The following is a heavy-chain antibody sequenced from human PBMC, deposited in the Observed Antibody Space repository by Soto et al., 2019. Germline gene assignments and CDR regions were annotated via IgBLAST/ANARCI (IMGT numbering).Heavy chain of an antibody. CDR2: IGTAGDT. CDR3: ARSSLSGRNYNFDY. CDR1: GLTFSRYD. Sequence: EVQLVESGGGLVQPGGSLRLSCAASGLTFSRYDMHWVRQVTGKGLEWVSGIGTAGDTYYPGSVKGRFTISRENAKNSLYLQMNSLRAGDTAVYYCARSSLSGRNYNFDYWGQGTLVTVSS. J-gene: IGHJ4*02. D-gene: IGHD4-4*01. V-gene: IGHV3-13*01.